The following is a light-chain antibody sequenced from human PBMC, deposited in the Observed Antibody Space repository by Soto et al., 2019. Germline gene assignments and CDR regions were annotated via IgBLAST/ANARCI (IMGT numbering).Light chain of an antibody. CDR1: RSNIGSNY. CDR3: ASWDDSLSGHVV. V-gene: IGLV1-47*02. Sequence: QSVLTQPPSASGTPGQRVTISCSGSRSNIGSNYVYWYQQLPGTAPKLLIYTNNQRPSGVPDRFSGSKSGTSASLAISGLRSEDEAAYYCASWDDSLSGHVVFGGGTKVTVL. J-gene: IGLJ2*01. CDR2: TNN.